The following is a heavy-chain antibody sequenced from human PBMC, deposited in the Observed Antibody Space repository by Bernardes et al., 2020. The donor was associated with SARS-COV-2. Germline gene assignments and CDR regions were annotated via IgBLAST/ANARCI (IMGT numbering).Heavy chain of an antibody. Sequence: GGSLRLSCAGSGFDFSDYWMTWVRQAPGKGLAWVSNIKRAGSETYYVDSVKGRFTISRDNAKNLVFLQMNSLRDEDTDVFYCARSAGMDVWGEGTMVNVSS. CDR3: ARSAGMDV. V-gene: IGHV3-7*03. J-gene: IGHJ6*04. CDR2: IKRAGSET. CDR1: GFDFSDYW.